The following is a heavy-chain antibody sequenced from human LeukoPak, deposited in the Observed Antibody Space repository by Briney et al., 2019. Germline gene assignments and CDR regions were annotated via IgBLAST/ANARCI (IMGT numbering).Heavy chain of an antibody. J-gene: IGHJ4*02. CDR1: GFTFSSYW. Sequence: GGSLRLSCAASGFTFSSYWMHWVRQAPAKGLEWVANIKQDGSEKYYVDSVKGRFTISRDNAKNSLYLQMNSLRAEDTAVYYCARAAAGIYFDYWGQGTLVTVSS. V-gene: IGHV3-7*05. CDR3: ARAAAGIYFDY. CDR2: IKQDGSEK. D-gene: IGHD6-13*01.